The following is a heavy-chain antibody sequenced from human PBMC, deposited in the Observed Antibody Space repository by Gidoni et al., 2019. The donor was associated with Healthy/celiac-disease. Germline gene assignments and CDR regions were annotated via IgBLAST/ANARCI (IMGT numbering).Heavy chain of an antibody. CDR3: ARGDGSGWLVYFDY. CDR2: INHSGST. CDR1: GGSFSGYY. Sequence: QVQLQQWGAGLLTPSETLSLTCAVYGGSFSGYYWSWIRQPPGKGLEWIGEINHSGSTNYNPPLKSRVTISVDTSKNQFSLKLSSVTAADTAVYYCARGDGSGWLVYFDYWGQGTLVTVSS. V-gene: IGHV4-34*01. D-gene: IGHD6-19*01. J-gene: IGHJ4*02.